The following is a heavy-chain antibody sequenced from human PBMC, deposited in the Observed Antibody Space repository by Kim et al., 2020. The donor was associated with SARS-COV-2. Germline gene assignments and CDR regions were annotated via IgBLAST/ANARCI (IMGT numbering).Heavy chain of an antibody. J-gene: IGHJ4*02. CDR2: INTNTGNP. Sequence: ASVKVSCKASGYTFTSYAMNWVRQAPGQGLEWMGWINTNTGNPTYAQGFTGRFVFSLDTSVSTAYLQISSLKAEDTAVYYCAKLQNTNYGDYYYFDYWGQGTLVTAS. V-gene: IGHV7-4-1*02. CDR1: GYTFTSYA. D-gene: IGHD4-17*01. CDR3: AKLQNTNYGDYYYFDY.